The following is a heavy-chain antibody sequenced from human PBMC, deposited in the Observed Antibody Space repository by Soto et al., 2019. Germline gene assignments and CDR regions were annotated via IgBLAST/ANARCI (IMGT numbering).Heavy chain of an antibody. Sequence: ASVKVSCKASGYTFTSYAMHWVRQAPGQRLEWMGWINAGNGNTKYSQKFQGRVTITRDTSASTAYMELSSLRSEDTAVYYCARSPPSYDFWMGFNPAEDCDRMDVWGRRTTVTGSS. CDR1: GYTFTSYA. V-gene: IGHV1-3*01. CDR3: ARSPPSYDFWMGFNPAEDCDRMDV. J-gene: IGHJ6*02. D-gene: IGHD3-3*01. CDR2: INAGNGNT.